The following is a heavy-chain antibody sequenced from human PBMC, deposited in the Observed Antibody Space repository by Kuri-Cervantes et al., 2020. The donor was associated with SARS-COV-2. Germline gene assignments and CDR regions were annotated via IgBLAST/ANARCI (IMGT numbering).Heavy chain of an antibody. CDR1: GYTFTSYG. CDR3: AIDRGWLLLGAIDY. J-gene: IGHJ4*02. Sequence: ASLKVSCKASGYTFTSYGISWVRQAPGQGLEWMGWISAYNGNTNYAQKLQGRVTMTTDTSTSTAYKELRSLRSEDTAVYYCAIDRGWLLLGAIDYCGQGTLTVSS. V-gene: IGHV1-18*01. CDR2: ISAYNGNT. D-gene: IGHD2-15*01.